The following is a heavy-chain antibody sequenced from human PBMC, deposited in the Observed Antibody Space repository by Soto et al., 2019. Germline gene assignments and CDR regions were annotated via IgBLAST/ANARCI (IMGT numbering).Heavy chain of an antibody. J-gene: IGHJ6*03. D-gene: IGHD3-3*01. CDR1: GFTFSSYW. V-gene: IGHV3-74*01. Sequence: SGGSLRLSCAASGFTFSSYWMHWVRQVPGKGLVWVSRLYTDGSRTSYADSVKGRFTISRDNAKNTLYLQMNSLSAEDTAVYYCARGARGYYYMDAWGKGTTVTVSS. CDR3: ARGARGYYYMDA. CDR2: LYTDGSRT.